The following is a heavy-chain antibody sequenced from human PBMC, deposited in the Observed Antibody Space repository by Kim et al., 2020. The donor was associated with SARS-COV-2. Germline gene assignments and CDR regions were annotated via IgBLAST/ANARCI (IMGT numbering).Heavy chain of an antibody. D-gene: IGHD3-22*01. Sequence: ASVKVSCKASGYTFTSYGISWVRQAPGQGLEWMGWISAYNGNTNYAQKLQGRVTMTTDTSTSTAYMELRSLRSDDTAVYYCAREMLNYYDSSGDHRDDAFDIWGQGTMVTVSS. CDR1: GYTFTSYG. V-gene: IGHV1-18*01. J-gene: IGHJ3*02. CDR3: AREMLNYYDSSGDHRDDAFDI. CDR2: ISAYNGNT.